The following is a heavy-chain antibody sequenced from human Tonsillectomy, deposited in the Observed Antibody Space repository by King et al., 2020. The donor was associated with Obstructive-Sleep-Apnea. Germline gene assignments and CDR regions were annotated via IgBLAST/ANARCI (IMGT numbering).Heavy chain of an antibody. Sequence: QLVQSGADVKKPGSSVKVSCKASGGTFSSYAISWVRQAPGQGLEWMGGIIPILGIANYAQKFQGRVTITADKSTSTAYMELSSLRAEDTAVYYCARHGVARVFKPLDYWGQGTLVTVSS. CDR3: ARHGVARVFKPLDY. CDR2: IIPILGIA. J-gene: IGHJ4*02. CDR1: GGTFSSYA. D-gene: IGHD3-3*01. V-gene: IGHV1-69*10.